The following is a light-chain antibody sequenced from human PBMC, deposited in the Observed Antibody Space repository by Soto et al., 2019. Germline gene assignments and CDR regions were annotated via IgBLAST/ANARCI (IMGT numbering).Light chain of an antibody. Sequence: QAVVTQAPSLTVSPGGTVTLTRGSSTGAVTNGHYPYWFQQKPGQAPRTLIYDTTNRHSWTPARFSGSLLGGKAALTLSGAQPEDEAEYYCLLSYNGPYVFGTGTKVTVL. J-gene: IGLJ1*01. CDR1: TGAVTNGHY. V-gene: IGLV7-46*01. CDR3: LLSYNGPYV. CDR2: DTT.